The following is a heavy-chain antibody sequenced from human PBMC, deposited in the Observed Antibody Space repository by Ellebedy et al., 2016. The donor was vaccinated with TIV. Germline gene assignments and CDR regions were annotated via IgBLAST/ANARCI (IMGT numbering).Heavy chain of an antibody. CDR2: IWYDGSNK. CDR3: ARDWLGDFWSGYFEGIRYGMDV. D-gene: IGHD3-3*01. V-gene: IGHV3-33*01. J-gene: IGHJ6*02. Sequence: GESLKISCAASGFTFSSSGMHWVRQAPGKGLEWVAVIWYDGSNKYYADSVKGRFTISRDNSKNTLYLQMNSLRAEDTAVYYCARDWLGDFWSGYFEGIRYGMDVWGQGTTVTVSS. CDR1: GFTFSSSG.